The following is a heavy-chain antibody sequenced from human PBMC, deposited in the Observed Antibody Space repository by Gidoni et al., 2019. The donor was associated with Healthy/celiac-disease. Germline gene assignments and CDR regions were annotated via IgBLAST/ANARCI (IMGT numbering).Heavy chain of an antibody. CDR1: GFTFSSYW. J-gene: IGHJ4*02. Sequence: EVQLVESGGGLVQPGGSLRLSCAASGFTFSSYWRSWVRQAPGKGLEWVANIKQDGSEKYYVDSVKGRFTISRDNAKNSLYLQMNSLRAEDTAVYYCARSGIVGATPFDYWGQGTLVTVSS. V-gene: IGHV3-7*01. D-gene: IGHD1-26*01. CDR2: IKQDGSEK. CDR3: ARSGIVGATPFDY.